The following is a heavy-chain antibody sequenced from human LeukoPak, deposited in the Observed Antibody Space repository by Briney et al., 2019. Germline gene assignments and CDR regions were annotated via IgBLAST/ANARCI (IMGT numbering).Heavy chain of an antibody. V-gene: IGHV4-30-2*01. CDR2: IYHSGST. CDR1: GGSISSGGYS. CDR3: ARERKAAPPDY. J-gene: IGHJ4*02. Sequence: SETLSLTCAVSGGSISSGGYSWSWIRQPPGTGLEWVGYIYHSGSTYYNPSLKSRVTISVDRSKNQFSLKLSSVTAADTAVYYCARERKAAPPDYWGQGTLVTVSS. D-gene: IGHD6-13*01.